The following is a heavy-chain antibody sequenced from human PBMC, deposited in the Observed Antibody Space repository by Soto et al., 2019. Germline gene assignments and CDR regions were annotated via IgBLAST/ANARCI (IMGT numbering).Heavy chain of an antibody. CDR3: ARVREGIAVAGNFDY. J-gene: IGHJ4*02. V-gene: IGHV1-2*02. D-gene: IGHD6-19*01. CDR2: INPNSGGT. CDR1: GYTFTGYY. Sequence: ASVKVSCKASGYTFTGYYMHWVRQAPGQGLEWMGWINPNSGGTNYAQKFQGRVTMTRDTSISTAYMELGRLRSDDTAVYYCARVREGIAVAGNFDYWGQGTLVTVSS.